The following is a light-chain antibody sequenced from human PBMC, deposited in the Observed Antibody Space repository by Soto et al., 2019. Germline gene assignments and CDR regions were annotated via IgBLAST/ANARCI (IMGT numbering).Light chain of an antibody. V-gene: IGKV3-20*01. CDR2: GAS. CDR1: QSVSSSY. Sequence: EIVLTQSPGTLSLSPGERATLSCRASQSVSSSYLAWYQQKPGQAPRLLIYGASGRATAIPDRFSGSGSGTDFTLTISRLEPEDFAVYYCQQYGSSPPITFGPGTKVDIK. CDR3: QQYGSSPPIT. J-gene: IGKJ3*01.